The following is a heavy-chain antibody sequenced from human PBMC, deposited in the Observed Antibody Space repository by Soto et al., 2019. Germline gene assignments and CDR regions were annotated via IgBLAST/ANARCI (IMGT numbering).Heavy chain of an antibody. J-gene: IGHJ6*04. CDR3: ASHRYIATYYNVDV. V-gene: IGHV4-39*01. CDR2: IFYRGTT. Sequence: QLEESGPGLVKPSETLSLTCTVSGGSCSSTNSYWGLFRQPPGKGLEWIGTIFYRGTTYYHPSFNSRVTVSVDTSKNQVSLSLTSVTAADTAVYYCASHRYIATYYNVDVWGKGTTVTVSS. CDR1: GGSCSSTNSY. D-gene: IGHD2-2*02.